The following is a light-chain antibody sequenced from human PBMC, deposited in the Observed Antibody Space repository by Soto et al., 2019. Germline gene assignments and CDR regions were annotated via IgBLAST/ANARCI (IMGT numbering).Light chain of an antibody. CDR1: QSISSW. CDR3: QQYNSYSPT. Sequence: DIQMTQSPSTLSASVGDRVTITCRASQSISSWLAWYQQKPGKAPKLLIYDASSLESGVPSRFSGSGSGTEFTLTSSSLQPDDFATYYCQQYNSYSPTFGQGTKLAIK. J-gene: IGKJ2*01. CDR2: DAS. V-gene: IGKV1-5*01.